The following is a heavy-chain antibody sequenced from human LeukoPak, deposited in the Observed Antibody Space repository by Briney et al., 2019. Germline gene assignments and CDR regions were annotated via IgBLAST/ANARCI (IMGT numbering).Heavy chain of an antibody. D-gene: IGHD3-22*01. J-gene: IGHJ4*02. CDR2: IYYSGST. CDR3: ARDLAVVTSGDY. Sequence: PSETLSLTCTVSGGSISSSSYYWGWIRQPPGKGLEWIGSIYYSGSTYYNPSLKSRVTISVDTSKNQFSLKLSSVTAADTAVYYCARDLAVVTSGDYWGQGTLVTVSS. CDR1: GGSISSSSYY. V-gene: IGHV4-39*02.